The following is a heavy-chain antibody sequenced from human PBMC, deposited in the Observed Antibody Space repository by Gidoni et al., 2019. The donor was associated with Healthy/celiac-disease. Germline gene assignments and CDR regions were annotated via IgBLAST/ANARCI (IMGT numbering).Heavy chain of an antibody. CDR3: ARYCSSTSCYAGNDY. Sequence: EVQLVESGGGLVQPGGSLRLSCAASGFTFSSYWMSWVRQAPGKGLEWVANIKQDGSEKYYVDSVKGRFTISRDNAKNSLYLQMNSLRAEDTAVYYCARYCSSTSCYAGNDYWGQGTLVTVSS. CDR1: GFTFSSYW. D-gene: IGHD2-2*01. CDR2: IKQDGSEK. V-gene: IGHV3-7*03. J-gene: IGHJ4*02.